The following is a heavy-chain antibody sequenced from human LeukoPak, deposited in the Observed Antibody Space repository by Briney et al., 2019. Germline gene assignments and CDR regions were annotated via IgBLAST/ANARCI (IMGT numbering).Heavy chain of an antibody. CDR3: AKDRDRGVMIPGDFDY. D-gene: IGHD3-10*01. Sequence: GRSLRLSCAASGFTFSDYGMHWVRQAPGKGLEWVALISYDGINKYYADSVKARFTISRDNSKNTLYLQMNSLRAEDTAVYYCAKDRDRGVMIPGDFDYWGQGNLVTVSS. J-gene: IGHJ4*02. CDR1: GFTFSDYG. CDR2: ISYDGINK. V-gene: IGHV3-30*18.